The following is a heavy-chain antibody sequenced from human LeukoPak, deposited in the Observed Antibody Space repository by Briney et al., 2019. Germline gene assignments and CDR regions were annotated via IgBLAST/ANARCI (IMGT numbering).Heavy chain of an antibody. D-gene: IGHD3-3*01. Sequence: SETLSLTCAVYGGSFSGYYWSWIRQPPGKGLEWIGEINHSGSTNYNPSLKSRVTISVDTSKNQFSLKLSSVTAADTAVYYCAGAIWSPSIRLDYWGQGTLSPSPQ. V-gene: IGHV4-34*01. J-gene: IGHJ4*02. CDR2: INHSGST. CDR3: AGAIWSPSIRLDY. CDR1: GGSFSGYY.